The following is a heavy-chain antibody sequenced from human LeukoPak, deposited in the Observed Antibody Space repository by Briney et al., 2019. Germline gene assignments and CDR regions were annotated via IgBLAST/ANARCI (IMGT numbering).Heavy chain of an antibody. Sequence: GGSLRLSCAGSGFTFSSYAMSWVRQAPGKGLEWVSAISGSGGSTYYADSVKGRFTISRDNSKNTLYLQMNSLRAEDTAVYYCAKDGGNYYDSSGYYYGWHFDLWGRGTLVTVSS. J-gene: IGHJ2*01. D-gene: IGHD3-22*01. CDR3: AKDGGNYYDSSGYYYGWHFDL. CDR2: ISGSGGST. V-gene: IGHV3-23*01. CDR1: GFTFSSYA.